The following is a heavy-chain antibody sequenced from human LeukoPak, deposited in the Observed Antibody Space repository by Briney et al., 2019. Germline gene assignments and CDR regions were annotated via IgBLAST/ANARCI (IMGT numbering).Heavy chain of an antibody. J-gene: IGHJ3*02. CDR2: IYYSGST. V-gene: IGHV4-59*08. CDR1: GGSISSYY. D-gene: IGHD4-17*01. CDR3: ARPQQGDYGDYDVFDI. Sequence: PSETLSLTCTVSGGSISSYYWSWIRQPPGKGLEWIGYIYYSGSTNYNPSLKSRVTISVDTSKNQFSLKLSSVTAADTAVYYCARPQQGDYGDYDVFDIWGQGTMVTVSS.